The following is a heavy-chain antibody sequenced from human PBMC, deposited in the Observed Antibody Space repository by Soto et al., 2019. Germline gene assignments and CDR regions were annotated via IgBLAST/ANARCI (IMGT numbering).Heavy chain of an antibody. J-gene: IGHJ4*02. CDR1: GGSISSYY. Sequence: SETLSLTCTVSGGSISSYYWSWIRQPPGKGLEWIGYIYYSGSTNYNPSLRSRVTLSVDTSKNQFSLKLSSVTAADTAVYYCARVWDFSSAWVDYWGQGTLVTVSS. D-gene: IGHD6-19*01. CDR2: IYYSGST. CDR3: ARVWDFSSAWVDY. V-gene: IGHV4-59*01.